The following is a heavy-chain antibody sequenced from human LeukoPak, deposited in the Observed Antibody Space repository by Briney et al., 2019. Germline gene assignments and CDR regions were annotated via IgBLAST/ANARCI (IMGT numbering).Heavy chain of an antibody. CDR1: GGTFSSYA. CDR3: ARDFSLGELFALDY. CDR2: IIPIFGTA. J-gene: IGHJ4*02. Sequence: GASVKVSRKASGGTFSSYAISWVRQAPGQRLEWMGGIIPIFGTANYAQKFQGRVTITADESTSTAYMELSSLRSEDTAVYYCARDFSLGELFALDYWGQGTLVTVSS. V-gene: IGHV1-69*13. D-gene: IGHD3-10*01.